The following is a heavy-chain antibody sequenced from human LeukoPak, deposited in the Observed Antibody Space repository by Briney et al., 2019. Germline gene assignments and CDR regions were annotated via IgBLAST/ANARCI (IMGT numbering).Heavy chain of an antibody. CDR2: FYTSGST. D-gene: IGHD2-15*01. J-gene: IGHJ4*02. CDR1: GGSISSGSYY. Sequence: SETLSLNCTVSGGSISSGSYYWIWIRQPAGKGLEWIGRFYTSGSTNYNPSLKSRVTISVDTSKNQFSLKLSSVTAADTAVYYCARDGCSGGTCSPYNWGQGTLVTVSS. CDR3: ARDGCSGGTCSPYN. V-gene: IGHV4-61*02.